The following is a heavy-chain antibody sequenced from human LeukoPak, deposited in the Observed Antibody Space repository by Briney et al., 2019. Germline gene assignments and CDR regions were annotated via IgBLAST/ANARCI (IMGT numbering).Heavy chain of an antibody. J-gene: IGHJ4*02. D-gene: IGHD4-17*01. CDR3: AKDSSVPYGITD. Sequence: QPGGSLRLSCAASGFTFSKYAMSWVHQAPGKGLQWVSAISPSDGNTFYADSVKGRFTISRDNSKNTLSLQMNSLRAEDTALYYCAKDSSVPYGITDWGQGTLVTVSS. CDR1: GFTFSKYA. V-gene: IGHV3-23*01. CDR2: ISPSDGNT.